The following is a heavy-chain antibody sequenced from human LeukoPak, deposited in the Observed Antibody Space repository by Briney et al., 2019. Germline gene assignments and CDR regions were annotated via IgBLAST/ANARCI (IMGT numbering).Heavy chain of an antibody. D-gene: IGHD1-14*01. CDR1: GGSISSYY. J-gene: IGHJ3*02. Sequence: PSETLSLTCTVSGGSISSYYWSWIRQPPGKGLEWTGYIYYSGSTNYNPSLKSRVTISVDTSKNQFSLKLSSVTAADTAVYYCARDNPPEAFDIWGQGTRVTVSS. CDR2: IYYSGST. CDR3: ARDNPPEAFDI. V-gene: IGHV4-59*01.